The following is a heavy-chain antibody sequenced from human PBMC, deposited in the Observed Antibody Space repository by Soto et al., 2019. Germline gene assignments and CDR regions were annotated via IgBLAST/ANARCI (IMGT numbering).Heavy chain of an antibody. J-gene: IGHJ6*02. V-gene: IGHV1-18*04. D-gene: IGHD2-2*01. CDR3: ARDRDIVVANYGMDV. CDR2: ISAYNGNT. CDR1: GYTFTSYV. Sequence: SEKVSIKASGYTFTSYVSSWVRQAPGQGLEWMGWISAYNGNTNYAQKLQGRVTMTTDTSTSTAYMELRSLRSDDTAVCYCARDRDIVVANYGMDVWGQGTTVTVSS.